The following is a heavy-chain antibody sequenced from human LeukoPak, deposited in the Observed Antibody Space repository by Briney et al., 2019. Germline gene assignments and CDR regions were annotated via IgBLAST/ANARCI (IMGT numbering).Heavy chain of an antibody. CDR1: GFTVSSNS. D-gene: IGHD3-22*01. CDR3: ARKHYYDSSGFFPPMDY. Sequence: GGSLRLSCAASGFTVSSNSMSWVRQAQGKGLDRVSVIYSGGSTFYADSVTGRFTISRDNSKNTLYLQMNSLRAEDTAVYYCARKHYYDSSGFFPPMDYWGQGTLVTVSS. J-gene: IGHJ4*02. V-gene: IGHV3-66*01. CDR2: IYSGGST.